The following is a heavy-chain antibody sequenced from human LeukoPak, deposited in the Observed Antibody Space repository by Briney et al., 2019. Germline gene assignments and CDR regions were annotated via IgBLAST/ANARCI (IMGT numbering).Heavy chain of an antibody. V-gene: IGHV3-30*02. CDR3: AKWGIGNNWDIDDR. Sequence: GGSLRLSCTASGFTFSNYGMHWVRQAPGKGLEWVAFIRYDGSNKYYADSVKGRFTISRDNSKNTMYLQMNSLRAEDTAVYYCAKWGIGNNWDIDDRWGRGTLVTVSS. J-gene: IGHJ5*02. D-gene: IGHD1-1*01. CDR2: IRYDGSNK. CDR1: GFTFSNYG.